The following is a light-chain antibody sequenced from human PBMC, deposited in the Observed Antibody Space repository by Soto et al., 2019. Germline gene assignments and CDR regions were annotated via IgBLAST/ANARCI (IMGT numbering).Light chain of an antibody. CDR1: SGHNYNA. V-gene: IGLV4-69*01. Sequence: QLVLTQSPSASASLGASVKLTCTLNSGHNYNAIAWHQQQPEKGPRYLMKVNSDGSHSKGDGIPDRFSGSSSGAERYLIISSLQSEDEADYYCQTWGAGIRVFGGGTKLTVL. J-gene: IGLJ3*02. CDR3: QTWGAGIRV. CDR2: VNSDGSH.